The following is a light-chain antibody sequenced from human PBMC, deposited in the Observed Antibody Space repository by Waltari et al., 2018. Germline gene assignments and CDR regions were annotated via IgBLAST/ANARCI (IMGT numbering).Light chain of an antibody. CDR3: QQYNTWPS. V-gene: IGKV3-15*01. CDR1: RNSSTH. Sequence: EIVMTQSTPTLSVSPGERATLSCRASRNSSTHLVWYQHNPGQAPRLLIYAASTRATGTRARVSGHGSETEFTLTISSLQSEDFALYYGQQYNTWPSFGPGTKVDIK. J-gene: IGKJ3*01. CDR2: AAS.